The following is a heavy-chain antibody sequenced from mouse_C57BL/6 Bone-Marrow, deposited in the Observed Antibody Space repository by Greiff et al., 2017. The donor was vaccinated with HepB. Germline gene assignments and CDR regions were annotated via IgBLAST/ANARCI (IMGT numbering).Heavy chain of an antibody. D-gene: IGHD1-1*01. CDR1: GFSLTSYG. Sequence: QVQLQESGPGLVQPSQSLSITCTVSGFSLTSYGVHWVRQSPGKGLEWLGVIWSGGSTDYNAAFISRLSISNDNSKNQVFFKMNSLQADDTAIYYSARNATTVVAKNYYAIDYWGQGTSVTVSS. CDR2: IWSGGST. CDR3: ARNATTVVAKNYYAIDY. V-gene: IGHV2-2*01. J-gene: IGHJ4*01.